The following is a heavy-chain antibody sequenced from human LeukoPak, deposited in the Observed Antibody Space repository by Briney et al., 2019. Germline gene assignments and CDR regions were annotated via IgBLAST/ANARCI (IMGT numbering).Heavy chain of an antibody. D-gene: IGHD6-13*01. J-gene: IGHJ4*02. V-gene: IGHV1-2*02. Sequence: GASGKVSCKASGYTFTGYYMHWVRQAPGQGLEWMGWINPNSGGTNYAQKFQGRVTMTRDTSISTAYMELSRLRSDDTAVYYCARCQVMGYSSSWYPPDFDYWGQGTLVTVSS. CDR2: INPNSGGT. CDR3: ARCQVMGYSSSWYPPDFDY. CDR1: GYTFTGYY.